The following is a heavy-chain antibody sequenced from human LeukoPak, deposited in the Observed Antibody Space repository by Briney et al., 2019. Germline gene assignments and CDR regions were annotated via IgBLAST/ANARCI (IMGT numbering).Heavy chain of an antibody. D-gene: IGHD2-15*01. CDR2: IYSGGST. V-gene: IGHV4-59*01. J-gene: IGHJ4*02. CDR1: GGSISSYY. CDR3: ARGYSLDC. Sequence: SETLSLTCTVSGGSISSYYWSWIRQPPGKGLEWIGHIYSGGSTNYNPSLKSRVTISVDTSKNQFSLKLRSVTSADTAVYFCARGYSLDCWGQGTLVTVSS.